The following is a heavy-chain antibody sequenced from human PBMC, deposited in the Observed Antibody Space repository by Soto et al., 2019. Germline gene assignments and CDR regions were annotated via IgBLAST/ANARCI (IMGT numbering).Heavy chain of an antibody. D-gene: IGHD1-1*01. CDR1: GGSISSYY. CDR3: ARQSWNRDSHYYYYMDV. V-gene: IGHV4-59*01. J-gene: IGHJ6*03. CDR2: IYYSGST. Sequence: SEALSLTCTFSGGSISSYYWSWIRQPPGKGLEWIGYIYYSGSTKYNPSLKSRVTISVDTSKNQFSLKLSSVTAADTAVYYCARQSWNRDSHYYYYMDVWGKVTPVTGSS.